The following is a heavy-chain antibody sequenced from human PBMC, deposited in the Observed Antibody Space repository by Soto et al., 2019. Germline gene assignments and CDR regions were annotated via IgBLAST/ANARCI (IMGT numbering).Heavy chain of an antibody. CDR3: ARGGGGRWYSGDY. CDR1: GYAFTNYH. CDR2: MNPISGDT. J-gene: IGHJ4*02. Sequence: QVQLVQSGAEVKKPGASVKVSCKASGYAFTNYHIHWVRQATGQGLEWMGWMNPISGDTGYAQKFQGRVFLTRDTSITEAYMELSGLGSEDTAVYYCARGGGGRWYSGDYWGQGTLVTVSS. D-gene: IGHD6-13*01. V-gene: IGHV1-8*01.